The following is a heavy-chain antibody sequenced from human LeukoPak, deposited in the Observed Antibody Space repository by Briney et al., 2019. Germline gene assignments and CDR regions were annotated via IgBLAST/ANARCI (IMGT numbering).Heavy chain of an antibody. CDR3: ATVFSYDY. J-gene: IGHJ4*02. CDR1: GGTFSSYA. CDR2: MNPNSGNT. V-gene: IGHV1-8*02. Sequence: ASVKVSCKAPGGTFSSYAISWVRQAPGQGLEWMRWMNPNSGNTGYAQKFQGRVTMTRNTSISTAYMELSSLRSEDTAVYYCATVFSYDYWGQGTLVTVSS.